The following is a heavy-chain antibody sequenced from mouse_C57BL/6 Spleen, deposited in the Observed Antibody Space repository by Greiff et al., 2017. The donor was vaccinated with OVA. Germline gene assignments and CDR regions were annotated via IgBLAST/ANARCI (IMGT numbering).Heavy chain of an antibody. D-gene: IGHD3-2*02. J-gene: IGHJ3*01. Sequence: EVQLQQSGPELVKPGASVKISCKASGYTFTDYYMNWVKQSHGKSLEWIGDINPNNGGTSYNQKFKGKATLTVDKSSSTAYMELRSLTSEDSAVYYCARGEDSSEAWFAYWGQGTLVTVSA. CDR3: ARGEDSSEAWFAY. CDR2: INPNNGGT. V-gene: IGHV1-26*01. CDR1: GYTFTDYY.